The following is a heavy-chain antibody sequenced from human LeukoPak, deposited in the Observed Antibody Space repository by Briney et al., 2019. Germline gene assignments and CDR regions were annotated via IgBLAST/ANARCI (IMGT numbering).Heavy chain of an antibody. CDR2: ISGSGGST. V-gene: IGHV3-23*01. CDR3: ASLRADQLLYKN. D-gene: IGHD2-2*02. J-gene: IGHJ4*02. Sequence: GGSLRLSCAASGFTFSSYAMSWVRQAPGKGLEWVSAISGSGGSTYYADSVKGRFTISRDNSKNTLYLQMNSLRAEDTAVYCCASLRADQLLYKNWGQGTLVTVSS. CDR1: GFTFSSYA.